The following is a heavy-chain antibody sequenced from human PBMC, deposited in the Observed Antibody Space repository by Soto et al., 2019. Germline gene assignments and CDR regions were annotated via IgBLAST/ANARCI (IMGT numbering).Heavy chain of an antibody. CDR1: GGSISSYY. J-gene: IGHJ5*02. CDR2: IYTSGST. V-gene: IGHV4-4*07. Sequence: SSETLSLTCTVSGGSISSYYWSWIRQPAGKGLEWIGRIYTSGSTNYNPSLKSRVTMSVDTSKNQFSLKLSSLTAADTAVYYCGRDARAHIVVLSAGNNWFEPWDQGTLVTVSS. CDR3: GRDARAHIVVLSAGNNWFEP. D-gene: IGHD2-2*01.